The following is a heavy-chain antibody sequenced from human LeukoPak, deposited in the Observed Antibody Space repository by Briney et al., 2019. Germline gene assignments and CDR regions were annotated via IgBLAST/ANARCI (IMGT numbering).Heavy chain of an antibody. D-gene: IGHD3-3*01. J-gene: IGHJ6*02. CDR1: GGSISSGDYY. CDR3: ARAAPHFVLRFFSKTAYGMGV. Sequence: SETLSLTCTVSGGSISSGDYYWSWIRQPPGKGLEWIGYIYYSGSTYYNPSLKSRVTISVDTSKNQFSLKLSSVTAADTAVYYCARAAPHFVLRFFSKTAYGMGVWGQGTTVTVSS. CDR2: IYYSGST. V-gene: IGHV4-30-4*01.